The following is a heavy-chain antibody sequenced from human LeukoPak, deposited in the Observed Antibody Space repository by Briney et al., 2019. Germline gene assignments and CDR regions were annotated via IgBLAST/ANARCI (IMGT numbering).Heavy chain of an antibody. CDR2: INPNSGGT. CDR3: AKARGLYCSSTSCYDCDV. Sequence: ASVKVSCKASGYTFTAYYIHWVRQAPGQGLEWMGWINPNSGGTSYAQKLQGRVTLTRDTSISTAYMELSRLRSDDTAVYYCAKARGLYCSSTSCYDCDVWGKGTTVTVSS. J-gene: IGHJ6*04. CDR1: GYTFTAYY. V-gene: IGHV1-2*02. D-gene: IGHD2-2*01.